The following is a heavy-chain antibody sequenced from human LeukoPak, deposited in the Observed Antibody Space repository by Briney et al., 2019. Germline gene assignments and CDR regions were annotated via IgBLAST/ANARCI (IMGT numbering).Heavy chain of an antibody. J-gene: IGHJ4*02. V-gene: IGHV3-15*01. Sequence: GGSLRLSCAASGFTFSNAWMNWVRQAPGKGLEWVSRIKSETDGGTTDYTAPVYGRFTISRDDSKNTLYLQMSSLKTEDTAVYYCTIQGSRAYFDYWGQGTLVTVSS. CDR3: TIQGSRAYFDY. CDR1: GFTFSNAW. D-gene: IGHD3-10*01. CDR2: IKSETDGGTT.